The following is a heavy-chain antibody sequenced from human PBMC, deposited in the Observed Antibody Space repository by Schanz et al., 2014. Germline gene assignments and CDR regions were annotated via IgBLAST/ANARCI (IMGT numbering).Heavy chain of an antibody. D-gene: IGHD3-10*01. J-gene: IGHJ6*02. CDR3: VRDAGWAFGDYHGMDV. CDR1: GYSFTDYA. Sequence: QVQLVQSGVEVKRPGASVRVSCKASGYSFTDYAIHWVRQAPGQGLEWMGCISGYNGDTNYAPKFQDRVTMTTDTSTGITSLELRNLKSDDTAVYYCVRDAGWAFGDYHGMDVWGQGTSVTVSS. V-gene: IGHV1-18*01. CDR2: ISGYNGDT.